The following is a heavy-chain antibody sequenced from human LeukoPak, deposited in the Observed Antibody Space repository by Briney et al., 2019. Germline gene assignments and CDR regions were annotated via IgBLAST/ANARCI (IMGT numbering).Heavy chain of an antibody. D-gene: IGHD5-18*01. Sequence: PSETLSLTCAVYGGSFSGYYWSWIRQPPGKGLEWIGEINHSGSTNYNPSLKSRVTISVDTSKNQFSLKLSSVTAADTAVYYCARVPLRLNWDYMDVWGKGPRSPSP. CDR2: INHSGST. V-gene: IGHV4-34*01. J-gene: IGHJ6*03. CDR3: ARVPLRLNWDYMDV. CDR1: GGSFSGYY.